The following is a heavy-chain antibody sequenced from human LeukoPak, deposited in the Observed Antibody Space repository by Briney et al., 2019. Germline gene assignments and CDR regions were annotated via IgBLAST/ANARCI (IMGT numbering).Heavy chain of an antibody. Sequence: GGSLRLSCAVSGITLSNYGMSWVRQAPGKGLEWVAGISDSGGSTNYADSVKGRFTISRDNPKNTLYLQMNSLRAEDTAVYFCAERGVVIRVILVGFHKEAYYFDSWGQGAPVTVSS. V-gene: IGHV3-23*01. CDR3: AERGVVIRVILVGFHKEAYYFDS. J-gene: IGHJ4*02. CDR2: ISDSGGST. CDR1: GITLSNYG. D-gene: IGHD3-22*01.